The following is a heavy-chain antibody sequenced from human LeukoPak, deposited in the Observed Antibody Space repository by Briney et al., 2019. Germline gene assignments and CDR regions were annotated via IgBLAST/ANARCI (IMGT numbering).Heavy chain of an antibody. CDR2: INTSGGGT. CDR3: ARNWRSDT. CDR1: GFTFSTYA. Sequence: GESLRLSCAASGFTFSTYALGWVRQSPGKGLEWVSVINTSGGGTYYTESVQGRFTISRDNTKDTLYLQMNSLRVEDTAVYYCARNWRSDTWGQGTLVTVAS. D-gene: IGHD3-3*01. V-gene: IGHV3-23*01. J-gene: IGHJ5*02.